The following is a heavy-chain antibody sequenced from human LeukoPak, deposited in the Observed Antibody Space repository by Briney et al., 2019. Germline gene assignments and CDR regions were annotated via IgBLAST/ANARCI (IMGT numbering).Heavy chain of an antibody. D-gene: IGHD6-6*01. CDR2: IGNSEDT. CDR1: GFTFSIYA. Sequence: GGSLRLSCAVSAASGFTFSIYAVNWVRQAPGKGLEWVSTIGNSEDTHYADSVKGRFTISRDNAKNSLYLQMNSLRDEDTAVYYCARVGSSSLGYWGQGTLVTVSS. V-gene: IGHV3-69-1*01. J-gene: IGHJ4*02. CDR3: ARVGSSSLGY.